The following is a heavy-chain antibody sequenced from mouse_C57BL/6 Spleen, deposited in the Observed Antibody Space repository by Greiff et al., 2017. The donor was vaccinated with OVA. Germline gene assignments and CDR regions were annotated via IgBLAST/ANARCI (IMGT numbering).Heavy chain of an antibody. V-gene: IGHV1-69*01. CDR1: GYTFTSYW. J-gene: IGHJ3*01. Sequence: QVQLKQPGAELVMPGASVKLSCKASGYTFTSYWMHWVKQRPGQGLEWIGEIDPSDSYTNYNQKFKGKSTLTVDKSSSTAYMQLSSLTSEDSAVYYCARGGVNPWFAYWGQGTLVTVSA. D-gene: IGHD2-2*01. CDR2: IDPSDSYT. CDR3: ARGGVNPWFAY.